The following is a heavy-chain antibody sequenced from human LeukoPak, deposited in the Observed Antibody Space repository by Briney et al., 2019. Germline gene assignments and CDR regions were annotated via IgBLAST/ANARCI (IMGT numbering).Heavy chain of an antibody. D-gene: IGHD1-26*01. V-gene: IGHV3-23*01. J-gene: IGHJ4*02. CDR1: GFTFSSYA. Sequence: GGSLRLSCTASGFTFSSYAISWVRQAPGKGLEWVSGINGSGGRTNYADSVKGRFTISRDNSKNTLYLQMNSLRAEDTAVYYCAKLRDSGTTRGCFDYWGQGTLVTVSS. CDR3: AKLRDSGTTRGCFDY. CDR2: INGSGGRT.